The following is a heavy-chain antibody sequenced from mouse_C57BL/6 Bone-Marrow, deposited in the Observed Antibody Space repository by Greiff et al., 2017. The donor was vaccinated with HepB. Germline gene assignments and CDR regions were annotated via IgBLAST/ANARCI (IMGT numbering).Heavy chain of an antibody. J-gene: IGHJ1*03. CDR2: IDPSDSYT. Sequence: QVQLKQPGAELVMPGASVKLSCKASGYTFTSYWMHWVKQRPGQGLEWIGAIDPSDSYTNYNRKFKGKSTLTVDKSSSTAYMQLSSLTSEDSAVYYCAGYYLDFDVWGTGTTVTVSS. CDR3: AGYYLDFDV. V-gene: IGHV1-69*01. D-gene: IGHD2-3*01. CDR1: GYTFTSYW.